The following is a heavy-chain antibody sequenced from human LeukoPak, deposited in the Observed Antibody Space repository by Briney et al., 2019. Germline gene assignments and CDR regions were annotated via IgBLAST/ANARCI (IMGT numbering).Heavy chain of an antibody. V-gene: IGHV3-23*01. CDR3: AKDRANIVVVPAAMVFDY. D-gene: IGHD2-2*01. CDR2: ISGSGGST. Sequence: PGGSLRLSCAASGFTFSSYARSWVRQAPGKGLEWVSAISGSGGSTYYADSVKGRFTISSDNSKNTLYLKMNSLRAEDTDLYYCAKDRANIVVVPAAMVFDYWGQGTLVTVS. CDR1: GFTFSSYA. J-gene: IGHJ4*02.